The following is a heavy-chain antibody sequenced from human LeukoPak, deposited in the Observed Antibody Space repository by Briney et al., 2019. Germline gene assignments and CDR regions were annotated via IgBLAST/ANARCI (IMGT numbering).Heavy chain of an antibody. Sequence: SETLSLTCTVSGVSISSLSYYWGWIRQPPGKGLEWIGSIYYSGTTYYNPSLKSRVTISLDTSKRQFSLKLSSVTAADTAVYYCAKDGGWYKGIDYWGQGTLVTVSS. CDR1: GVSISSLSYY. CDR3: AKDGGWYKGIDY. CDR2: IYYSGTT. J-gene: IGHJ4*02. V-gene: IGHV4-39*07. D-gene: IGHD6-19*01.